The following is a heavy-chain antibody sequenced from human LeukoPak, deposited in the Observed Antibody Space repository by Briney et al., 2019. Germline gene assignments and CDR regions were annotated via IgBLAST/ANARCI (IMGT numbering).Heavy chain of an antibody. CDR3: ARGRSYGFDFDS. D-gene: IGHD3-16*01. CDR1: GVSINTCCYY. Sequence: SETLSLTCAVSGVSINTCCYYWTWIRQPPGKVLEWIGYKYYSGSTRYNSSLRSRLTISLDTSKNQFSLRLTSVTAADTAVYYCARGRSYGFDFDSWGQGTLVIVSS. V-gene: IGHV4-61*01. J-gene: IGHJ4*02. CDR2: KYYSGST.